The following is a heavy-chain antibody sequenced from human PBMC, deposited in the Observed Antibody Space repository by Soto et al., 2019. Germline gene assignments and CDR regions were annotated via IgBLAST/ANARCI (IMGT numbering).Heavy chain of an antibody. Sequence: QVHLVQSGAEVKNPGSAVKVSCKPSGGTFSSYALSWVRQAPGQGLEWMGGIIPIFETPNYAQKFQGRVTITADKSTNTAYMELSSLISEDTAVYYCARSAGHSSSWSWGAYWGQGTLVTVSS. J-gene: IGHJ4*02. D-gene: IGHD6-13*01. CDR1: GGTFSSYA. CDR2: IIPIFETP. CDR3: ARSAGHSSSWSWGAY. V-gene: IGHV1-69*06.